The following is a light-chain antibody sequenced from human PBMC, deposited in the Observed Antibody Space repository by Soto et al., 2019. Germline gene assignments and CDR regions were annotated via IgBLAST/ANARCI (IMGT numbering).Light chain of an antibody. CDR3: QQHGSSPPT. J-gene: IGKJ5*01. CDR2: GAY. CDR1: QRLTTKH. Sequence: EIVLTQSPGTLPASPGDRATLSCRARQRLTTKHLAWYQQTPVPAPRPLIYGAYNRATGIPDRFSGSGSGTDFTLTISRLQPEDFAVYYCQQHGSSPPTFGQGTRLEIK. V-gene: IGKV3-20*01.